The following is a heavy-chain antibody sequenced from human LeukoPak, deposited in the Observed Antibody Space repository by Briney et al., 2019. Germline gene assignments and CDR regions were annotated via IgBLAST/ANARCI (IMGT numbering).Heavy chain of an antibody. Sequence: NSGGSLRLSCTASGFTFNNAWMSWVRQAPGKGLEWVGRIKSRSYGGATDYSAPGTGRFTISRDDSRNTLYMAMNSLKTEDTAVYYCTSGIGAIDFWGQGTLVTVSS. CDR2: IKSRSYGGAT. CDR1: GFTFNNAW. D-gene: IGHD2-15*01. J-gene: IGHJ4*02. V-gene: IGHV3-15*01. CDR3: TSGIGAIDF.